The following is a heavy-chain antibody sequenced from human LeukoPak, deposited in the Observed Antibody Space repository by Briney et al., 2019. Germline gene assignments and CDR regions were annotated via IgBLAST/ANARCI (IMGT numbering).Heavy chain of an antibody. J-gene: IGHJ5*02. D-gene: IGHD3-10*01. CDR3: ARDPGQGFDP. CDR1: GFTFDDYG. Sequence: SGGSLRLSCAASGFTFDDYGMSWVRQAPGKGLEWVSGINWNGGSTGYADSVKGRFTISGDNAKNSLYLQMNSLRAEDTAVYYCARDPGQGFDPWGQGTLVTVSS. V-gene: IGHV3-20*04. CDR2: INWNGGST.